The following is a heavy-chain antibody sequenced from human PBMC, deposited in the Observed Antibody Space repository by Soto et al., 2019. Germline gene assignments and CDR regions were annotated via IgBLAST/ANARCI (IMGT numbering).Heavy chain of an antibody. CDR1: GYTFTSYG. Sequence: GASVKVSCKASGYTFTSYGISWVRQAPGQGLEWMGWISAYNGNTNYAQKLQGRVTMTTDTSTSTAYMELRSLRSDDTAVYYCARAPYDILTGLYGMDVWGQGTTVTVSS. J-gene: IGHJ6*02. V-gene: IGHV1-18*04. CDR2: ISAYNGNT. D-gene: IGHD3-9*01. CDR3: ARAPYDILTGLYGMDV.